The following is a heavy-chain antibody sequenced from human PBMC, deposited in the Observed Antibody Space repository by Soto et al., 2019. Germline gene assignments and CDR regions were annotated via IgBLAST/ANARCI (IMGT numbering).Heavy chain of an antibody. J-gene: IGHJ5*02. CDR3: ARDRSDSGYYTNWLDP. Sequence: SVKVSCKASGGTFGSDAITWVRQAPGQGLEWVGRIIPIFGTTNYAQNLQGRVTISADKSTLTSYMELHSLTSDDTALYYCARDRSDSGYYTNWLDPWGQGTQVTVSS. D-gene: IGHD3-22*01. V-gene: IGHV1-69*06. CDR2: IIPIFGTT. CDR1: GGTFGSDA.